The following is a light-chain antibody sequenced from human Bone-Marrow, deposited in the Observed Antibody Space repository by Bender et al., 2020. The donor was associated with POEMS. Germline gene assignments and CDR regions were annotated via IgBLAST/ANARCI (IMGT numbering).Light chain of an antibody. Sequence: SALTQPPSASGSSGQSVTISCTGGTSDVGASDYISWYQHHPGKAPKLIIFEVRRRPSGVPDRFSGSKSGNTASLTVAGLQSEDEADYYCSSYAGSNSYIFGSGTTVTVL. CDR2: EVR. CDR1: TSDVGASDY. CDR3: SSYAGSNSYI. J-gene: IGLJ1*01. V-gene: IGLV2-8*01.